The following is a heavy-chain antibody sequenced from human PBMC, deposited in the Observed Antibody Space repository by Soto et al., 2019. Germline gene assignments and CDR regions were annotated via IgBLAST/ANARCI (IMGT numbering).Heavy chain of an antibody. V-gene: IGHV4-34*01. CDR2: INHSGST. Sequence: QVQLQQWGAGLLKPSETLSLTCAVYGGSFSGYYWTWIRQPPGTGLEWIGEINHSGSTNYNPSLKXRVTTSXXXXXXXFSLXLXSXTAADTAVYYCARDKITGLFDYWGQGTLVTVSS. J-gene: IGHJ4*02. CDR1: GGSFSGYY. CDR3: ARDKITGLFDY. D-gene: IGHD2-8*02.